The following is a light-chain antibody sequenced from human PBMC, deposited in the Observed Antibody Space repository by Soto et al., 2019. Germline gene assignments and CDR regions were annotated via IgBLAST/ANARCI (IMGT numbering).Light chain of an antibody. V-gene: IGKV3-15*01. J-gene: IGKJ4*01. CDR3: QQYNNWPLT. CDR2: GAS. CDR1: QSVADK. Sequence: EIVMTQSPATLSMSPGERATLSCRPSQSVADKLAWYQQKPGQAPRLLIYGASTRATGIPARFSGSGSGTEFTLTISSLQTEDFAIYYCQQYNNWPLTLGGGTKVEIK.